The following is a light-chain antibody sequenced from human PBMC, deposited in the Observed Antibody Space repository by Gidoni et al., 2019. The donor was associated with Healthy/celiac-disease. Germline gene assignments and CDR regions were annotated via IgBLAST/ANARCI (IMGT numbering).Light chain of an antibody. V-gene: IGKV1-27*01. CDR2: AAS. CDR3: QKDNSAPRT. J-gene: IGKJ2*01. CDR1: KGISNY. Sequence: DIQMTQSPSSLSASVGDRVTITCRASKGISNYLAWYQQKPGKVPTRLIYAASTLQSGVPSRFSGSGSGTYFTFNISSLQPEDVATYYCQKDNSAPRTFGQGTKLEIK.